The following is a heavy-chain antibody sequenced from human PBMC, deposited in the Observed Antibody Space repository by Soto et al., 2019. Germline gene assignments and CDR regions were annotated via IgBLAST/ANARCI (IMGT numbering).Heavy chain of an antibody. Sequence: PSETLSLTCTVSGGSVSSGSYYWSWIRQPPGKGLEWIGYIYYSGSTNYNPSLKSRVTVSVGTSKNQFSLKLSSVTAADTAVYYCARGHYDFWSGPRGYYYYGMDVWGQGTTVTVSS. CDR3: ARGHYDFWSGPRGYYYYGMDV. D-gene: IGHD3-3*01. CDR2: IYYSGST. V-gene: IGHV4-61*01. CDR1: GGSVSSGSYY. J-gene: IGHJ6*02.